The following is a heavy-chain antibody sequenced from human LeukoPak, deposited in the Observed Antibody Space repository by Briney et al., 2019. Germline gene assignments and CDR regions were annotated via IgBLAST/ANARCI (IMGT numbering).Heavy chain of an antibody. CDR2: IYTSGST. V-gene: IGHV4-4*07. D-gene: IGHD2-15*01. Sequence: SETLSLTCTVSGDSISNHYWGWVRQPAGKGLEWIGRIYTSGSTNYNPSLKSRVTMSVDTSKNQFSLKLSSVTAADTAVYYCARVLVGRRGYYMDVWGKGTTVTVSS. J-gene: IGHJ6*03. CDR3: ARVLVGRRGYYMDV. CDR1: GDSISNHY.